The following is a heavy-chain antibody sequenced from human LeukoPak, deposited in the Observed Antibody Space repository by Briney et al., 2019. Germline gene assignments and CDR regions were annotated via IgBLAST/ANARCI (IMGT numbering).Heavy chain of an antibody. CDR3: AKAVSCSSTSCYRSYGMDV. CDR1: GFTFSSYG. CDR2: ISGSGGST. V-gene: IGHV3-23*01. D-gene: IGHD2-2*02. J-gene: IGHJ6*02. Sequence: PGGSLRLSCAASGFTFSSYGMSWVRQAPGKGLEWVSGISGSGGSTYYADSVKGRFTISRDNSKNTLYLQMNSLRAEDTAVYYCAKAVSCSSTSCYRSYGMDVRGQGTTVTVSS.